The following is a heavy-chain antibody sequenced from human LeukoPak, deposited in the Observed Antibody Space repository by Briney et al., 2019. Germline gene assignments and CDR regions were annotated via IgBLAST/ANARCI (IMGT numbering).Heavy chain of an antibody. J-gene: IGHJ3*02. D-gene: IGHD3-22*01. CDR3: ASRMYMTVGNSAFDI. CDR1: SGSISNYY. Sequence: SETLSLTCTVSSGSISNYYWTWIRQPPGSGLEWIGYIYYSGGTNYNPSLKSRVTISVDKSMNQFSLKLSSVTAADAAVYYCASRMYMTVGNSAFDIWGQGTMVTVSS. V-gene: IGHV4-59*12. CDR2: IYYSGGT.